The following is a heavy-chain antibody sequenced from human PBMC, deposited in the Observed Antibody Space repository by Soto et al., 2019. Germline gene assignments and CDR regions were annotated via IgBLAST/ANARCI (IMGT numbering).Heavy chain of an antibody. D-gene: IGHD1-7*01. CDR1: GGTFSSYT. CDR2: IIPILGIA. CDR3: ARDPGNWNYAAFDI. V-gene: IGHV1-69*04. J-gene: IGHJ3*02. Sequence: EASVKVSCKASGGTFSSYTISWVRQAPGQGLESMGRIIPILGIANYAQKFQGRVTITADKSTSTAYMELSSLRSEDTAVYYCARDPGNWNYAAFDIWGQGTMVTVSS.